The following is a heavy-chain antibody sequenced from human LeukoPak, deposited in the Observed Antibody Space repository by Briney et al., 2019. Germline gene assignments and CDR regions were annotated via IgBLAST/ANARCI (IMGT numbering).Heavy chain of an antibody. V-gene: IGHV3-9*01. CDR2: ISWNSGSI. D-gene: IGHD6-13*01. Sequence: GGSLRLSCAASGFTFSNAWMSWVRQAPGKGLEWVSGISWNSGSIGYADSVKGRFTISRDNAKNSLYLQMNSLRAEDTALYYCAKDGAAAGFYYFDYWGQGTLVTVSS. CDR3: AKDGAAAGFYYFDY. CDR1: GFTFSNAW. J-gene: IGHJ4*02.